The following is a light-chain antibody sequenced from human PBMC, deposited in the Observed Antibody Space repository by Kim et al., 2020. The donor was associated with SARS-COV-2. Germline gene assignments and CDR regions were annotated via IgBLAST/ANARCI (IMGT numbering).Light chain of an antibody. CDR2: GKN. Sequence: VALGQTVMITCQGDSLRTYYASWYQQKPGQAPVLVIYGKNNRPSGIPDRFSGSSSGNTASLTITGAQAEDEADYHCNSRDSSGNHVFGTGTKVTVL. V-gene: IGLV3-19*01. CDR3: NSRDSSGNHV. CDR1: SLRTYY. J-gene: IGLJ1*01.